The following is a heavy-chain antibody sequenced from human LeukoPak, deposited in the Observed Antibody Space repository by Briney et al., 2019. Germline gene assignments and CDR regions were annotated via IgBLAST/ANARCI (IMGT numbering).Heavy chain of an antibody. D-gene: IGHD2-2*01. Sequence: GGSLRLSCAASGFTFSSYAINWVRQAPGKGLEWVSVISGSGGSTYYADPVKGRFTISRDNSKKTVDLQMNNLRVEDSAIFYCAKIVVPAAYYFYGMDIWGPGTTVTVSS. CDR1: GFTFSSYA. V-gene: IGHV3-23*01. CDR2: ISGSGGST. J-gene: IGHJ6*02. CDR3: AKIVVPAAYYFYGMDI.